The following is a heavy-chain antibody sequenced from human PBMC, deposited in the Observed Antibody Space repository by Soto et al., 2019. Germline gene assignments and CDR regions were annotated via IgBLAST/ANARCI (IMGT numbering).Heavy chain of an antibody. Sequence: QVQLQESGPGLVKPSETLSLTCTVSGGSISSYYWSWIRQPPGKGLEWIGYIYYSGSTNYNPSLKGGVTISVDTSKNQFYLKLSSVTAADTAVYYCARGTPYSSSWYDYWGQGTLVTVSS. CDR2: IYYSGST. CDR3: ARGTPYSSSWYDY. CDR1: GGSISSYY. V-gene: IGHV4-59*01. D-gene: IGHD6-13*01. J-gene: IGHJ4*02.